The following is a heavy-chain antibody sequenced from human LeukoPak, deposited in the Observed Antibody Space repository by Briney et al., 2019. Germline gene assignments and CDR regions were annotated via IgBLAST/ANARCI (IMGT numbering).Heavy chain of an antibody. J-gene: IGHJ4*02. D-gene: IGHD5-12*01. CDR1: GFTFSDYT. V-gene: IGHV3-48*01. CDR3: ARDNAGYDY. Sequence: GGSLRLSCAASGFTFSDYTMNWVRQAPGKGLEWLSYITRSSSPIYYADSVKGRFTTSRDNAKNSLYLQMNSLRAEDTAVYYCARDNAGYDYWGQGTLVTVSS. CDR2: ITRSSSPI.